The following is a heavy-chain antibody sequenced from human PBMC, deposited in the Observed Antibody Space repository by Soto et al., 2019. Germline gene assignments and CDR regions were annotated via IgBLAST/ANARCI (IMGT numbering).Heavy chain of an antibody. CDR2: IYYSGST. J-gene: IGHJ5*02. Sequence: QVQLQESGPGLVKPSQTLSLTCTVSGGSISSGDYYWSWIRQPPGKGLGWIGYIYYSGSTYYNPSLKSRVTISVDTSKNQFSLKLSSVTAADTAVYYCARGGFLEWLLSSWFDPWGQGTLVTVSS. CDR3: ARGGFLEWLLSSWFDP. D-gene: IGHD3-3*01. V-gene: IGHV4-30-4*01. CDR1: GGSISSGDYY.